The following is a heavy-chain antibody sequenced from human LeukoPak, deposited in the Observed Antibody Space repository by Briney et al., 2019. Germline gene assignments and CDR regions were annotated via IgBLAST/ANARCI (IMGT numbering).Heavy chain of an antibody. CDR1: GGSFSGYY. Sequence: PSETLSLTCAVYGGSFSGYYWSWIRQPPGKGLEWIGEINHSGSTNYNPSLKSRVTISVDTSKNEVSLKLSSVTAADTAVYYCARSNGDYTDWGQGTLVTVSS. CDR2: INHSGST. D-gene: IGHD4-17*01. J-gene: IGHJ4*02. CDR3: ARSNGDYTD. V-gene: IGHV4-34*01.